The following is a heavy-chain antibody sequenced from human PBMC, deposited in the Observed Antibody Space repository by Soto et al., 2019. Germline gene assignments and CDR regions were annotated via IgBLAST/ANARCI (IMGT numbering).Heavy chain of an antibody. J-gene: IGHJ4*02. Sequence: SETLSLTCTVSRGYVNTFHWSWVRQPAGRGLEWIGRIFPNGNTDYSPSLKSRVTLSVDTSKNQISLNLTSVTAADMAVYYCARDGPTGSGSYWDYFDLWGQGTLVTVSS. CDR1: RGYVNTFH. CDR3: ARDGPTGSGSYWDYFDL. V-gene: IGHV4-4*07. D-gene: IGHD3-10*01. CDR2: IFPNGNT.